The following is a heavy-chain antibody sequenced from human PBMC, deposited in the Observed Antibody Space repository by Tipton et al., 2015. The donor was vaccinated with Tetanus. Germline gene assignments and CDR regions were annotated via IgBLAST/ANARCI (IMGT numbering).Heavy chain of an antibody. CDR3: TTSGTVGSGSRVDY. CDR2: IKSKTDGGTT. D-gene: IGHD1-26*01. V-gene: IGHV3-15*07. Sequence: SLRLSCATSGLFFKNAWMNWVRQAPGKGLEWVGRIKSKTDGGTTDYAARVKDRFSISRDDSKNTLFLQMNSLKTEDTAVYYCTTSGTVGSGSRVDYWGRGTLVTVSS. J-gene: IGHJ4*02. CDR1: GLFFKNAW.